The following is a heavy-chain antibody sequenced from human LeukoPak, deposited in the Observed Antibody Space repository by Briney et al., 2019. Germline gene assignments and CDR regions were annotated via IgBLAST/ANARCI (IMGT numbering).Heavy chain of an antibody. CDR2: IKQDGSEK. CDR3: AKNVNTAFLPSLDC. J-gene: IGHJ4*02. Sequence: GGSLRLSCAASGFTFSKSWMNWVRQAPGKGLEWVANIKQDGSEKYYVDSVKGRFTISRDNAKNSLFLQMNSLGAEDTAVYYCAKNVNTAFLPSLDCWGQGTLVTVSS. V-gene: IGHV3-7*01. CDR1: GFTFSKSW. D-gene: IGHD5-18*01.